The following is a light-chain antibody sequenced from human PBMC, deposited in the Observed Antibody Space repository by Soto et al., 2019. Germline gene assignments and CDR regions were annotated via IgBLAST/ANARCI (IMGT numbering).Light chain of an antibody. V-gene: IGLV2-14*03. CDR2: EVT. CDR1: SSDVGGYKY. CDR3: SSYADRNNLV. J-gene: IGLJ2*01. Sequence: QSALTQPASVSGSPGQSITISCTGTSSDVGGYKYVSWYQQHPGKAPKLMIFEVTNRPSGVSNRFSGSKSGNTGSLTVSGLQAEDEADYYCSSYADRNNLVFGGGTKLTVL.